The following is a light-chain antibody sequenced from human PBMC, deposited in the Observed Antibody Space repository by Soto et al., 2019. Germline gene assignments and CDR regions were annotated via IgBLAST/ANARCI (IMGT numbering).Light chain of an antibody. CDR2: WAS. Sequence: DIVMTQSPDSLAVSLGERATINCKSSQSILYSSNNKNYLAWYQQKPGQSPKLILYWASTRESEGPDRFSGSGSATDFTLTISSLQAEDVAVYYCQQYYSTPRSFGQWNKVEIK. J-gene: IGKJ1*01. CDR3: QQYYSTPRS. CDR1: QSILYSSNNKNY. V-gene: IGKV4-1*01.